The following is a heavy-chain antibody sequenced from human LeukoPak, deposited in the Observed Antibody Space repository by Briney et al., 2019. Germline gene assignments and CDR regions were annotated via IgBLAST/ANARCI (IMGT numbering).Heavy chain of an antibody. D-gene: IGHD3-10*01. CDR3: ATSPTVGFGELLFDH. CDR2: TRGSGGTT. Sequence: GGSLRPSCAASGFTFRSYAMSWVRQAPGKGLEWVSSTRGSGGTTYYAYSVKGRFTISRDNSKTPLYLQMTSLGAEDTAVYYCATSPTVGFGELLFDHWGQGTLVTVS. J-gene: IGHJ5*02. CDR1: GFTFRSYA. V-gene: IGHV3-23*01.